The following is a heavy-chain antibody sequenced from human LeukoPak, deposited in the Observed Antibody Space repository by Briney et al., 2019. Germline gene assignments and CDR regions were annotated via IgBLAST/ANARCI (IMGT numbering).Heavy chain of an antibody. CDR2: INPNSGGT. D-gene: IGHD2-15*01. CDR1: GYTFTGYY. Sequence: ASVKVSCKASGYTFTGYYMHWVRQAPGQGLEWMGWINPNSGGTNYAQKFQGRVTITADKSTSTAYMELSSLRSEDTAVYYCARCLYCSGGSCYSDYYYYYMDVWGKGTTVTVSS. V-gene: IGHV1-2*02. J-gene: IGHJ6*03. CDR3: ARCLYCSGGSCYSDYYYYYMDV.